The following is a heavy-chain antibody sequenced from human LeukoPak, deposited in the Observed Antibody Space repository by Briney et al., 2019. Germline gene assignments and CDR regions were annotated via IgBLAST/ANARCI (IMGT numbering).Heavy chain of an antibody. J-gene: IGHJ4*02. CDR2: IYYSGST. V-gene: IGHV4-39*01. D-gene: IGHD3-16*01. CDR3: ARHGAYTGFDY. Sequence: PSETLSLTCTVSGGSISSSSYYWGWIRQPPGKGLEWIGSIYYSGSTYYNPSLKSRVTISVDTSKNQFSLKLSSVTAADTAVYYCARHGAYTGFDYWGQGTLVTVSS. CDR1: GGSISSSSYY.